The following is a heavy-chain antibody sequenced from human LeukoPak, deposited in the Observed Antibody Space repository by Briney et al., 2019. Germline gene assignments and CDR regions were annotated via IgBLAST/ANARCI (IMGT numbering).Heavy chain of an antibody. Sequence: GGSLRLSCAASGFTFSSYWMSWVRQAPGKELEWVANIKQDGSEKHYVDSVKGRFTISRDNAKNSLYLQMNSLRAEDTAVYYCAREYSGSYSYFDYWGQGTLVTVSS. CDR3: AREYSGSYSYFDY. CDR1: GFTFSSYW. V-gene: IGHV3-7*01. J-gene: IGHJ4*02. CDR2: IKQDGSEK. D-gene: IGHD1-26*01.